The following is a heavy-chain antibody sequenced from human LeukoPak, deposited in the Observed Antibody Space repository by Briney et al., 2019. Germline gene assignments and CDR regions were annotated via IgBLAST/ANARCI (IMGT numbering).Heavy chain of an antibody. CDR2: INHSGST. V-gene: IGHV4-34*01. Sequence: SETLSLTRAVYGGSFSGYYWSWIRQPPGKGLEWIGEINHSGSTNYNPSLKSRVTISVDTSKNQFSLKLSSVTAADTAVYYCARGGDYYDSSGYFGWGQGTLVTVSS. CDR1: GGSFSGYY. J-gene: IGHJ4*02. D-gene: IGHD3-22*01. CDR3: ARGGDYYDSSGYFG.